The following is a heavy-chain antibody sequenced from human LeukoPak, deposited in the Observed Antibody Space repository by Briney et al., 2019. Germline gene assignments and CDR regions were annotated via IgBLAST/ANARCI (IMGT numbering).Heavy chain of an antibody. CDR3: ARDLGIAAAKSDY. D-gene: IGHD6-13*01. V-gene: IGHV3-21*01. CDR2: ISSSSSYI. Sequence: GGSLRLSCAASGFTFSSYSMNWVRQAPGEGLEWVSSISSSSSYIYYADSVKGRFTISRDNAKNSLYLQMNSLRAEDTAVYYCARDLGIAAAKSDYWGQGTLVTVSS. CDR1: GFTFSSYS. J-gene: IGHJ4*02.